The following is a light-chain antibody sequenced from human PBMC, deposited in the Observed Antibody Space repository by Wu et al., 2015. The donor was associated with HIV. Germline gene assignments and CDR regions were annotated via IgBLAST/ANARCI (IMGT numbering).Light chain of an antibody. CDR1: QSIGSW. CDR2: KAS. CDR3: QQYHTYWT. V-gene: IGKV1-5*03. J-gene: IGKJ1*01. Sequence: QMTQSPSTLSASVGDRVTITCRASQSIGSWLAWYQQKPGKAPKLLIYKASSLESGVPSGFSGSGSGTEFTLTISSLQPDDFATYYCQQYHTYWTFGQGTKVEIK.